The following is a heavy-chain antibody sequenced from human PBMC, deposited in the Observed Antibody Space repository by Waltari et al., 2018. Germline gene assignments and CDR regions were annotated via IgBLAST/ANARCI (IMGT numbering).Heavy chain of an antibody. D-gene: IGHD3-10*01. V-gene: IGHV1-18*01. CDR3: ARDKDYYGSGSLSIGYYYYYMDV. J-gene: IGHJ6*03. CDR2: ISAYNGNT. Sequence: RWALGQGLEWMGWISAYNGNTNYAQKLQGRVTMTTDTSTSTAYMELRSLRSDDTAVYYCARDKDYYGSGSLSIGYYYYYMDVWGKGTTVTVSS.